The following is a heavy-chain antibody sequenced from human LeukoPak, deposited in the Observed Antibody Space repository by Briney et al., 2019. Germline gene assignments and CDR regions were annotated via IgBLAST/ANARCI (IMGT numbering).Heavy chain of an antibody. V-gene: IGHV3-23*01. J-gene: IGHJ4*02. D-gene: IGHD3-9*01. CDR1: GFTFSSYA. CDR2: ISGSGGTT. CDR3: AKDLYYDILTGFWDY. Sequence: GSLRLSCAASGFTFSSYAMSWVRPAPGKGLEWVSTISGSGGTTYYADSVKGRFTISRDNSKNTLYLQMNSLRAEDTAVYFCAKDLYYDILTGFWDYWGQGTLVTVSS.